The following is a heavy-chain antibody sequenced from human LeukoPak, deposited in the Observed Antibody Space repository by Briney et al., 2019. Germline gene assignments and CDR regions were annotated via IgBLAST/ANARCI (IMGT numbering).Heavy chain of an antibody. J-gene: IGHJ4*02. CDR3: AGRVPRYDSSGYPFGY. Sequence: PSGTLSLTCAVSGGSISSSNWWSWVRPPPGKGLEWIGEIYHSGSTNYNPSLKSRVTISVDKSKNQFSLKLSSVTAADTAVYYRAGRVPRYDSSGYPFGYWGQGTLVTVSS. CDR2: IYHSGST. V-gene: IGHV4-4*02. D-gene: IGHD3-22*01. CDR1: GGSISSSNW.